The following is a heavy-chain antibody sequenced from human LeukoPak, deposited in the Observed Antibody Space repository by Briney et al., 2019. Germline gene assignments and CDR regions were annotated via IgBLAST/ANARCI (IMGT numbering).Heavy chain of an antibody. CDR2: INPNSGGT. Sequence: ASVQDSFKSSGYTFTGYYMHWVRQAPGQGLEGMGWINPNSGGTNYAQRFQGRVTMTRDTSISTAYMELSRLRSDDTAVYYCARDRDQWLPERCDYWGQGTLVTVSS. CDR1: GYTFTGYY. CDR3: ARDRDQWLPERCDY. V-gene: IGHV1-2*02. D-gene: IGHD6-19*01. J-gene: IGHJ4*02.